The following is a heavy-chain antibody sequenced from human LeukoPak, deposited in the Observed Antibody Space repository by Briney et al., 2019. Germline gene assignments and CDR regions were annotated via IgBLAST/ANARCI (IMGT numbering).Heavy chain of an antibody. CDR1: GFTFSSYG. Sequence: GGSLRLSCAASGFTFSSYGMHWVRQAPGKGLEWVAVISYDGSNKYYADSVKGRFTISRDNSKNTLYLQMNSLRAEDTAVYYCAKNSAHTIFGVVIQNWLDPWGQGTLVTVSS. V-gene: IGHV3-30*18. J-gene: IGHJ5*02. CDR2: ISYDGSNK. CDR3: AKNSAHTIFGVVIQNWLDP. D-gene: IGHD3-3*01.